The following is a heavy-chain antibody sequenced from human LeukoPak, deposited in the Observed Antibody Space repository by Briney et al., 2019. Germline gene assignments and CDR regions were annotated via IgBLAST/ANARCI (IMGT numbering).Heavy chain of an antibody. CDR3: ARGLASYDSNAFDI. D-gene: IGHD3-22*01. CDR2: IYTSGST. Sequence: PSETLSLTCTVSGGSISSGSYYWSWIRQPAGKGLEWIGRIYTSGSTNYNPSLKSRVTISVDTSKNQFSLKLSSVTAADTAVYYCARGLASYDSNAFDIWGQGTMVTVSS. CDR1: GGSISSGSYY. J-gene: IGHJ3*02. V-gene: IGHV4-61*02.